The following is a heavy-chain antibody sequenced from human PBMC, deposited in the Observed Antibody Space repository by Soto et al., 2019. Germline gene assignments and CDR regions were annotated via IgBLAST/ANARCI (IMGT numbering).Heavy chain of an antibody. CDR1: GDSISGYY. CDR2: IYASGST. CDR3: ARSGYSSGWYTAFDS. D-gene: IGHD6-19*01. V-gene: IGHV4-4*07. Sequence: PSETLSLTCTVSGDSISGYYWNWIRQPAGKGLEWIGRIYASGSTISSPSLRSRVALSVDTSKNQFSLNLNSVTAADTAMYYCARSGYSSGWYTAFDSWSQGTLVTVSS. J-gene: IGHJ4*02.